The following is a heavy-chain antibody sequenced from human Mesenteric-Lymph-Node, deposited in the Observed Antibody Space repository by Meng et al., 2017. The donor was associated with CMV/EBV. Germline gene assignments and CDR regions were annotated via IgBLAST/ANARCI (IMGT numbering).Heavy chain of an antibody. CDR3: ARDRGSAGMIVPY. CDR2: ISGSGDST. CDR1: GFSFRSYA. J-gene: IGHJ4*02. Sequence: GESLKISCAASGFSFRSYAMSWVRQAPGKGLEWVSAISGSGDSTYYADSVKGRFTISRDNAKSSLYLQMNSLRAEDTAVYYCARDRGSAGMIVPYWGQGTLVTVSS. D-gene: IGHD2-21*01. V-gene: IGHV3-23*01.